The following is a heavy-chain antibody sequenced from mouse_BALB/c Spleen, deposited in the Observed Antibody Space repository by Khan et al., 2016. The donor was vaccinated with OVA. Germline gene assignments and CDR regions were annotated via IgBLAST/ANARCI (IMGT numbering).Heavy chain of an antibody. Sequence: VQLQQSGAELVRPGALVNLSCKASGFNFKDYYMHWVKQRPEQGLEWIGWIDPENGNTIYDPKFQGKASITSDTSSNTAYLQLSSLTSEDTAVYYYASACYSPWFAYWGQGTLVTVSA. V-gene: IGHV14-1*02. D-gene: IGHD2-12*01. CDR1: GFNFKDYY. CDR2: IDPENGNT. CDR3: ASACYSPWFAY. J-gene: IGHJ3*01.